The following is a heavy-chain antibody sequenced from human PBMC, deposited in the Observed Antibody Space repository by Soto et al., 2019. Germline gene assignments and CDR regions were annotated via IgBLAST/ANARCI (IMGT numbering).Heavy chain of an antibody. J-gene: IGHJ6*02. CDR3: TRSRRSILMVYGFGGMDV. CDR2: ISGSGDGT. V-gene: IGHV3-23*01. CDR1: GFTVGSHA. Sequence: GGALRLSCAASGFTVGSHAMSWFRQAPGEGLEWVSIISGSGDGTYYGDSVKGRFTISRDSSSSTLYLQMDNLRGEDTAVYFCTRSRRSILMVYGFGGMDVWGQGTTVTVSS. D-gene: IGHD2-8*01.